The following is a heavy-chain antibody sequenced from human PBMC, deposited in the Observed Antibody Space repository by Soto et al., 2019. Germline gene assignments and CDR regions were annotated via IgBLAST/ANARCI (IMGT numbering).Heavy chain of an antibody. J-gene: IGHJ6*03. V-gene: IGHV1-46*03. CDR1: GYTFTSCY. CDR2: INPSGGST. Sequence: QVQLVQSGAEVKKPGASVKVSCKASGYTFTSCYMHWVRQAPGQGLEWMGIINPSGGSTSYAQKFQGRVTMTRDTSTSTVYMELSSLRSEDTAVYYCARTRAGTTNYYYMDVWGKGTTVTVSS. D-gene: IGHD1-7*01. CDR3: ARTRAGTTNYYYMDV.